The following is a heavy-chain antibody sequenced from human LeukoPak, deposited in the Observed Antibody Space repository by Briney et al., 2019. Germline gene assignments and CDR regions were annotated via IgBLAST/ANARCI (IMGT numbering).Heavy chain of an antibody. J-gene: IGHJ4*02. CDR1: GIIFSNYA. CDR2: ISYDGSNK. CDR3: ARDYFDY. V-gene: IGHV3-30*04. Sequence: PGGSLRLSCAASGIIFSNYAMHWVRQAPGKGLEWVAVISYDGSNKYYADSVKGRFTISRDNSKNTLYLQMNSLRAEDTAVYYCARDYFDYWGQGTLVTVSS.